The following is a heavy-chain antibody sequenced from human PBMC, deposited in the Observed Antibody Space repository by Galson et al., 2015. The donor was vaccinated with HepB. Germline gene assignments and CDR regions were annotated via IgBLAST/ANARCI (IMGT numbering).Heavy chain of an antibody. J-gene: IGHJ5*02. CDR2: INPNSGGT. V-gene: IGHV1-2*02. CDR3: ARQFGSGGSCYQPTSWFDP. D-gene: IGHD2-15*01. CDR1: GYTFTAYY. Sequence: SVKVSCKASGYTFTAYYLHWVRQAPGQGLEWMGWINPNSGGTNHAQKFQGRVTMTRDTSTSTADMELSRLRSDDTAVYYCARQFGSGGSCYQPTSWFDPWGQGTLVTVSS.